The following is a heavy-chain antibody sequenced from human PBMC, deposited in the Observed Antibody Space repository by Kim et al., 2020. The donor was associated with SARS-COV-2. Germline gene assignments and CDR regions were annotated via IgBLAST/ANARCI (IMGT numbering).Heavy chain of an antibody. Sequence: GGSLRLSCAASGFTFSNAWMSWVRQAPGKGLEWVGRIKSKTDGGTTDYAAPVKGRFTISRDDSKNTLYLQMNSLKTEDTAVYYCTTGRDIVVVPAATDYWGQGTLVTVSS. CDR1: GFTFSNAW. CDR2: IKSKTDGGTT. V-gene: IGHV3-15*01. CDR3: TTGRDIVVVPAATDY. D-gene: IGHD2-2*01. J-gene: IGHJ4*02.